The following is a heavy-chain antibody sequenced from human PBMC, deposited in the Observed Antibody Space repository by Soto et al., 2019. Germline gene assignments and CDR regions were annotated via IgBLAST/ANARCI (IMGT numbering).Heavy chain of an antibody. D-gene: IGHD6-13*01. CDR3: ARDLKGKKAAEPFDP. CDR2: IIPILGIA. V-gene: IGHV1-69*04. CDR1: GGTFSSYT. J-gene: IGHJ5*02. Sequence: SVKVSCKASGGTFSSYTISWVRQAPGQGLEWMGRIIPILGIANYAQKFQGRVTITADKSTSTAYMELSSLRSEDTAVYYCARDLKGKKAAEPFDPWGQGTLVTVSS.